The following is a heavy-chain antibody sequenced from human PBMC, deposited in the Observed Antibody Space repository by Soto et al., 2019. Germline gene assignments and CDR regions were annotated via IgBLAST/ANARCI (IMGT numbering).Heavy chain of an antibody. CDR3: ASGPNGAFFVY. Sequence: QVQLVESGGGLVKPGGSLRLSCAASGFTVSDYYMSWLRQAPGKGLEWVSYISSRSSTIFYADSVKGRFTISRDNVKNSLYLQMNSLRAEETAVYYWASGPNGAFFVYWGQGILVTVSS. CDR1: GFTVSDYY. D-gene: IGHD2-8*01. V-gene: IGHV3-11*01. CDR2: ISSRSSTI. J-gene: IGHJ4*02.